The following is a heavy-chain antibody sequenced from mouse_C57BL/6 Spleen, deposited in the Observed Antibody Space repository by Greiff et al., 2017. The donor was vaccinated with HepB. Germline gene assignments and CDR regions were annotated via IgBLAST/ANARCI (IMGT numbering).Heavy chain of an antibody. CDR3: ARAERGPAWFAY. V-gene: IGHV1-50*01. CDR1: GYTFTSYW. J-gene: IGHJ3*01. Sequence: QVQLQQPGAELVKPGASVKLSCKASGYTFTSYWMQWVKQRPGQGLEWIGEIDPSDRYTNYNQKFKGKATLTVDTSSSTAYMQLSSLTSEDSAVYYCARAERGPAWFAYWGQGTLVTVSA. CDR2: IDPSDRYT.